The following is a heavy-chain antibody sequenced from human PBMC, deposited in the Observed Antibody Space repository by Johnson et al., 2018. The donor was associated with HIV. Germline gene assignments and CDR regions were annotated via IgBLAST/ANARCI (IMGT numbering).Heavy chain of an antibody. V-gene: IGHV3-30-3*01. CDR2: ISYDGSNK. Sequence: QVQLVESGGGLVQPGGSLRLSCAASGFTFSSYAMHWVRQAPGKGLEWVAVISYDGSNKYYADSVKGRFTISRDNSKNTLYLQINSLRAEDTAVYYCASSSVVDDAFDIWGQGTMVTVSS. CDR1: GFTFSSYA. J-gene: IGHJ3*02. D-gene: IGHD2-15*01. CDR3: ASSSVVDDAFDI.